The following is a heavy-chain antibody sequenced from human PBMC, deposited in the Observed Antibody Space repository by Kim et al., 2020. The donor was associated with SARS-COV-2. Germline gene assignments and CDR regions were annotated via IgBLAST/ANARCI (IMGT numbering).Heavy chain of an antibody. Sequence: GGSLRLSCAASGFTFSSYSMNWVRQAPGKGLEWVSYISSSSSTIYYADSVKGRFTISRDNAKNALYLQMNSLRDEDTAVYYCARGGVSESSSWYPPKVRSPEVGGMDVWGQETTVTVSS. CDR3: ARGGVSESSSWYPPKVRSPEVGGMDV. V-gene: IGHV3-48*02. CDR2: ISSSSSTI. CDR1: GFTFSSYS. D-gene: IGHD6-13*01. J-gene: IGHJ6*02.